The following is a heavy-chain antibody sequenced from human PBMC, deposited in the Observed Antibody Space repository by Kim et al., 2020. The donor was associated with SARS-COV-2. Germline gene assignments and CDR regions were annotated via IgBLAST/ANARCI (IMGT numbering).Heavy chain of an antibody. CDR2: ISWNSGSI. Sequence: GGSLRLSCAASGFTFDDYAMHWVRQAPGKGLEWVSGISWNSGSIGYADSVKGRFTISRDNAKNSLYLQMNSLRAEDTALYYCAKDIGRAAARRGGFDYWGQGTLVTVSS. CDR3: AKDIGRAAARRGGFDY. CDR1: GFTFDDYA. V-gene: IGHV3-9*01. J-gene: IGHJ4*02. D-gene: IGHD6-13*01.